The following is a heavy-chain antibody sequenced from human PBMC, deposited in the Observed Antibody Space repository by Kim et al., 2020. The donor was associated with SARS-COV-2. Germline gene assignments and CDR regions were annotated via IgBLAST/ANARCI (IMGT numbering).Heavy chain of an antibody. D-gene: IGHD6-19*01. Sequence: ASVKVSCKASGYTFTSHGMNWVRQAPGQGLEWMGWINTNTGKPTYVQGFTGRFVFSLDISVNTAYLQISSLKVEDTAVYYCARGYSSGFYLPWGQGTLVTVSS. J-gene: IGHJ5*02. V-gene: IGHV7-4-1*02. CDR3: ARGYSSGFYLP. CDR1: GYTFTSHG. CDR2: INTNTGKP.